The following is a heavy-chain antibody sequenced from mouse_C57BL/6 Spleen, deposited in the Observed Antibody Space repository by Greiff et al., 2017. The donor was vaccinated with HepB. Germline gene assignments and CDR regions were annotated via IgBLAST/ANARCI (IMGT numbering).Heavy chain of an antibody. CDR2: IYPKSGNT. Sequence: QVQLKESGAELARPGAPVNLSCKASGTTFTSYGITWVSQRTGKGLEWIGEIYPKSGNTYYNEKCKGKATLTADKSSSTAYMELRSLTSEDSAVYFCARMDGPYAMDYWGQGTSVTVSS. D-gene: IGHD2-3*01. CDR1: GTTFTSYG. J-gene: IGHJ4*01. CDR3: ARMDGPYAMDY. V-gene: IGHV1-81*01.